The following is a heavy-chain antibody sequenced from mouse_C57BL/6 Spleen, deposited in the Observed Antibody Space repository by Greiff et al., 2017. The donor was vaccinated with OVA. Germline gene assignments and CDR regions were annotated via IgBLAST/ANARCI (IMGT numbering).Heavy chain of an antibody. V-gene: IGHV1-53*01. CDR3: ARNGLSYYDYDGYFDY. CDR2: INPSNGGT. D-gene: IGHD2-4*01. J-gene: IGHJ2*01. CDR1: GYTFTSYW. Sequence: QVQLQQPGTELVKPGASVKLSCKASGYTFTSYWMHWVKQRPGQGLEWIGNINPSNGGTNYNEKFKSKATLTVDKSSSTAYMQLSSLTSEDSAVYYCARNGLSYYDYDGYFDYWGQGTTLTVSS.